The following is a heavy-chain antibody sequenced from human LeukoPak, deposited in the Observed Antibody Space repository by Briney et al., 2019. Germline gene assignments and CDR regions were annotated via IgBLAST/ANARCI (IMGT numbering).Heavy chain of an antibody. J-gene: IGHJ4*02. D-gene: IGHD3-10*01. Sequence: GGSLRLSCAASGFTFDDYTMHWVRQAPGKGLEWVSLISWNGGSTYYADSVKGRFTISRDNSKNSLYLQMNSLRTEDTALYYCAKGAHMVRGVMLDLYFDYWGQGTLVTVSS. CDR3: AKGAHMVRGVMLDLYFDY. CDR2: ISWNGGST. CDR1: GFTFDDYT. V-gene: IGHV3-43*01.